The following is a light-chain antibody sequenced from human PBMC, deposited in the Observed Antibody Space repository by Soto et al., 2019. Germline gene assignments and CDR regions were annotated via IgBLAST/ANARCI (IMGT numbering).Light chain of an antibody. J-gene: IGLJ1*01. CDR1: SSNIGSTYD. Sequence: QSVLTQPPSGSGVPGQRVTISYTGSSSNIGSTYDVQWYQQLPGTAPKLLIHGNTDRPSGVPDRFSGSKSGTSASLAITGLQADDEADYYCQSYDDSLSVHYVFGTGTKVTVL. CDR3: QSYDDSLSVHYV. CDR2: GNT. V-gene: IGLV1-40*01.